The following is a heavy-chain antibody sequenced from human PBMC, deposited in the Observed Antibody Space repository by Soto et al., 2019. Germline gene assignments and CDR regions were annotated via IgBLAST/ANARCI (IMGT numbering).Heavy chain of an antibody. Sequence: GASVKVSCKASGYTFTSYYMHWVRQAPGQGLEWMGMINPSGGSTSYAQKFQGRVTMTRDTSTSTVYMELSSLRSEDTAVYYCARSGYSSGWYSYYYYYVMDVWGQGTTVNVSS. CDR3: ARSGYSSGWYSYYYYYVMDV. D-gene: IGHD6-19*01. V-gene: IGHV1-46*01. CDR2: INPSGGST. J-gene: IGHJ6*02. CDR1: GYTFTSYY.